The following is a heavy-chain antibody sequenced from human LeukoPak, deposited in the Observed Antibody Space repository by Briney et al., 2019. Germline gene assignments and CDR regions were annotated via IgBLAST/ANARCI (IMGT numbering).Heavy chain of an antibody. Sequence: PGGSLRLSCAASGFTVSSNYMTWVRQAPGKGLEWVSVIYSGGSTYYADSVKGRFTISRDNSKNTLYLQMNSLRAEDTAVYYCARDQVGATTFDAFDIWGPRDNGHRLF. CDR3: ARDQVGATTFDAFDI. J-gene: IGHJ3*02. CDR2: IYSGGST. CDR1: GFTVSSNY. V-gene: IGHV3-66*02. D-gene: IGHD1-26*01.